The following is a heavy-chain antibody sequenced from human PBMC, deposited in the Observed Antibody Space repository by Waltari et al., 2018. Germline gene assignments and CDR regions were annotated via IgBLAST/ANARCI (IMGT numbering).Heavy chain of an antibody. CDR1: GGSFSGYY. J-gene: IGHJ5*02. CDR3: AIRSTGWFDP. CDR2: FNHSGNT. Sequence: QVQVQQWGAGLLKPSETLSLTCAVYGGSFSGYYWSWIRQSPGKGLEWIGEFNHSGNTNDNPSLKSRVTISVDTSKNQFSLRLSSVTAADTAVYHCAIRSTGWFDPWGLGTLVTVSS. V-gene: IGHV4-34*01.